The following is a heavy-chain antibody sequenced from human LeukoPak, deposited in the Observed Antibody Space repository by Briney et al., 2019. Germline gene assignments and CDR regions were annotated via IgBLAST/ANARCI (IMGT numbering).Heavy chain of an antibody. D-gene: IGHD6-13*01. CDR2: FDPEDGET. CDR1: GYTLTELS. CDR3: ATGRSSWYGRQYYFDY. V-gene: IGHV1-24*01. J-gene: IGHJ4*02. Sequence: ASVKVSCKVSGYTLTELSMRWVRQAPGKGLEWMGGFDPEDGETIYAQKFQGRVTMTEDTSTDTAHMELSSLRSEDTAVYYCATGRSSWYGRQYYFDYWGQGTLVTVSS.